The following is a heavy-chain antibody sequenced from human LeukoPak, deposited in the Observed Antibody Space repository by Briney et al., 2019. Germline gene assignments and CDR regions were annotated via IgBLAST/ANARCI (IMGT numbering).Heavy chain of an antibody. J-gene: IGHJ4*02. CDR2: IKGDGSYK. D-gene: IGHD3-22*01. CDR3: ATSADSSGND. Sequence: PGGSLRLSCAASGFTFSNYWMSWVRQAPGKGLEWVANIKGDGSYKYYVDSVKGRFTISRDNAKSSAYLQMNTLRAEDTAVYYCATSADSSGNDWGQGTLVTVSS. V-gene: IGHV3-7*03. CDR1: GFTFSNYW.